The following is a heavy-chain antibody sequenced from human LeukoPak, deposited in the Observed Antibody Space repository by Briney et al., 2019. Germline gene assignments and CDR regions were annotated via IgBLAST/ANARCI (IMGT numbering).Heavy chain of an antibody. J-gene: IGHJ4*02. CDR3: AKDLAASFTIFGPSHY. Sequence: PGRSLRLSCAASGFTFSSYAMHWVRQAPGKGLEWVAVISYDGSNKYYADSVKGRFTISRDNSKNTLYLQMNSLRAEDTAVYYCAKDLAASFTIFGPSHYWGQGTLVTVSS. CDR2: ISYDGSNK. D-gene: IGHD3-3*01. V-gene: IGHV3-30-3*01. CDR1: GFTFSSYA.